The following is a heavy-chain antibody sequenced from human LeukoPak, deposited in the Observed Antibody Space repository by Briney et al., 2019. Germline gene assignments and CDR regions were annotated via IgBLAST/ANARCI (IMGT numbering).Heavy chain of an antibody. CDR3: ARVKQQLVAPDY. CDR1: GFTFSSYE. D-gene: IGHD6-13*01. J-gene: IGHJ4*02. CDR2: ISSSGSTI. Sequence: GGSLRLSCAASGFTFSSYEMNWVRQAPGEGLEWVSYISSSGSTIYYADSVKGRFTISRDNAKNSLYLQMNSLRAEDTAVYYCARVKQQLVAPDYWGQGTLVTVSS. V-gene: IGHV3-48*03.